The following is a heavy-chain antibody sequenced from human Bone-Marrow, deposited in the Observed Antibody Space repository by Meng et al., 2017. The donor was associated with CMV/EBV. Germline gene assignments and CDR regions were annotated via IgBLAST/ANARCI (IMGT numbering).Heavy chain of an antibody. J-gene: IGHJ6*02. CDR3: ARSLDFTYYYYGMDV. V-gene: IGHV3-48*03. Sequence: GESLKISCAASGFTFSSYEMNWVRQAPGKGLEWVSYISSSGSTIYYADSVKGRFTISRDNAKNSLYLQMNSLRAEDTGVYYCARSLDFTYYYYGMDVWGQGTTVTVSS. CDR1: GFTFSSYE. D-gene: IGHD1-1*01. CDR2: ISSSGSTI.